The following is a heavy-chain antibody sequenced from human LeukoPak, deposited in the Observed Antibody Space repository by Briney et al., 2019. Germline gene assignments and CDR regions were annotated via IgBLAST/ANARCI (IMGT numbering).Heavy chain of an antibody. Sequence: SETLSLTCTVSGGSISSSSYYWGWIRQPPGKGLEWIGSIYYSGSTYYNPSLKSRVTISVDTSKNQFSLKLSSVTAADTAVYYCARESPLRFGEFRYFDLWGRGTLVTVSS. CDR2: IYYSGST. V-gene: IGHV4-39*07. D-gene: IGHD3-10*01. CDR3: ARESPLRFGEFRYFDL. CDR1: GGSISSSSYY. J-gene: IGHJ2*01.